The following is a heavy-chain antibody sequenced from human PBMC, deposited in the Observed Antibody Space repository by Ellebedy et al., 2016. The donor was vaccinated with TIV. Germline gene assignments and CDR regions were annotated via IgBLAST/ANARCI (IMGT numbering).Heavy chain of an antibody. CDR1: GYTLTELS. Sequence: ASVKVSCKVSGYTLTELSIHWVRQAPGKGLEWVGGLDPEDSETIYAQKFQGRITMTEDTSTDTAYMELRSLRSEDTAVYYCATVGIIGYYVFEYWGQGTLVTVSS. CDR2: LDPEDSET. D-gene: IGHD3-22*01. J-gene: IGHJ4*02. V-gene: IGHV1-24*01. CDR3: ATVGIIGYYVFEY.